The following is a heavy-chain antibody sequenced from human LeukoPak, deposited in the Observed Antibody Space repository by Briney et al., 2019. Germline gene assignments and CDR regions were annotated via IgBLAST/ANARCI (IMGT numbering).Heavy chain of an antibody. CDR2: INPSGGST. CDR1: GYTFTGYY. J-gene: IGHJ4*02. Sequence: GASVKVSCKASGYTFTGYYMHWVRQAPGQGLEWMGIINPSGGSTSYAQKFQGRVTMTRDTSTSTVYMELSSLRSEDTAVYYCARAASPTSYYDFWSGYYFYWGQGTLVTVSS. CDR3: ARAASPTSYYDFWSGYYFY. D-gene: IGHD3-3*01. V-gene: IGHV1-46*01.